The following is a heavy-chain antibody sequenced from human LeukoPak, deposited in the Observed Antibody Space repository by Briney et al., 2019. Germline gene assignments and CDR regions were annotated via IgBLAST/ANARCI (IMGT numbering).Heavy chain of an antibody. D-gene: IGHD2-21*02. CDR2: INPNSGDT. CDR3: ARDYCGGDCFPDY. CDR1: GYTFTGYY. J-gene: IGHJ4*02. V-gene: IGHV1-2*06. Sequence: ASVRVSCRASGYTFTGYYVHWVRQAPGQGLEWMGRINPNSGDTNYAQKFQGRVTMTRDTSISTAYMELSRLRSDDTAVYYCARDYCGGDCFPDYWGQGTLVTVSS.